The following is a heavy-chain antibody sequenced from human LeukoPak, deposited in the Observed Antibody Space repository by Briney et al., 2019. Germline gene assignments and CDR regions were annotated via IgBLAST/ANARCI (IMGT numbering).Heavy chain of an antibody. CDR1: GGTFSSYA. CDR3: ARVGATGATADN. D-gene: IGHD2-21*02. Sequence: SVKVSCKASGGTFSSYAISWVRQAPGQGLEWMGGIIPIFGTANYAQKFQGRVTMTSDTSTSTVYMELKSLRSEDTAVYFCARVGATGATADNWGQGTLVTVSS. J-gene: IGHJ4*02. CDR2: IIPIFGTA. V-gene: IGHV1-69*05.